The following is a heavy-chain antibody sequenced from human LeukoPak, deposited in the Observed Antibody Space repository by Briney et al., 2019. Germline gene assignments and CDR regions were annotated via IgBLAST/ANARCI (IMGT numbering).Heavy chain of an antibody. Sequence: ASVKVSCKASGYTFASYGITWVRQAPGQGLEWMGWISAYNGNTNYAQKLQGRVTMTTDTSTSTAYMELRSLRSDDTAVYYCARGYGGYDLRYFDYWGQGTLVTVSS. CDR3: ARGYGGYDLRYFDY. CDR2: ISAYNGNT. V-gene: IGHV1-18*01. J-gene: IGHJ4*02. D-gene: IGHD5-12*01. CDR1: GYTFASYG.